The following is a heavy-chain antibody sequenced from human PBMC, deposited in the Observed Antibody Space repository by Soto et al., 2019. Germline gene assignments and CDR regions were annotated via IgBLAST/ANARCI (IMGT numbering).Heavy chain of an antibody. V-gene: IGHV3-23*01. D-gene: IGHD2-2*01. J-gene: IGHJ4*02. CDR2: VIGTGIDT. CDR1: GFTFTNYA. Sequence: EVQLLESGGGLVQPGGSLRLSCAASGFTFTNYAMNWVRHSPGKGLEWVASVIGTGIDTYHAASVKGRITISRDNSRNTMYLEMNRLRAEDTAMYHCAKATRGQCISAHCYAFDFWGQGILVTVS. CDR3: AKATRGQCISAHCYAFDF.